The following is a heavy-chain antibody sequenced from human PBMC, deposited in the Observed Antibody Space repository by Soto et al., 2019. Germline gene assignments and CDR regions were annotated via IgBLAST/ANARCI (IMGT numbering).Heavy chain of an antibody. CDR1: GITFSGYA. V-gene: IGHV3-30-3*01. J-gene: IGHJ6*02. Sequence: QGQLVESGGGVVQPERSLRLSCAASGITFSGYAMHWVRQAPGKGLEWVAVISYDGNNRYYADSVEGRFTISRDNSKNTMYLQMTSLRAEDTAVYYCAKEQLVPSGYYYGMDVWGRGATVTVSS. CDR2: ISYDGNNR. CDR3: AKEQLVPSGYYYGMDV. D-gene: IGHD6-6*01.